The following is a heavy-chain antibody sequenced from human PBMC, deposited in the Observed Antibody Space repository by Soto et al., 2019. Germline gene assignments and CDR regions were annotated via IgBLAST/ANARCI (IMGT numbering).Heavy chain of an antibody. CDR1: SGSISSSNW. CDR2: IYHSGST. V-gene: IGHV4-4*02. D-gene: IGHD5-12*01. J-gene: IGHJ4*02. Sequence: QVQLQESGPGLVKPSGTLSLTCAVSSGSISSSNWWRWVRQPPGKGLAWIGEIYHSGSTNYNPSLKSRVTISVAKSKNHFSLKLSSVTAADTAVYYCARESKSDGGDIVAITQFDYWGQGTLVTVSS. CDR3: ARESKSDGGDIVAITQFDY.